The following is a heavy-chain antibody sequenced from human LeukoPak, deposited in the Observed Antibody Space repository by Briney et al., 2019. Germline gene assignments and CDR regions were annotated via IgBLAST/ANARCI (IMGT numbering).Heavy chain of an antibody. J-gene: IGHJ3*02. CDR1: GGSISDYY. Sequence: PSETLSLTCTVSGGSISDYYWSWIRQPPGKGLEWIGYINYSGSTNYNPSLESRVTISGDTSKNQFSLNLSSVTAADTAVYYCTRARRSGYAHAFDIWGQGTMVTVSS. V-gene: IGHV4-59*01. CDR2: INYSGST. CDR3: TRARRSGYAHAFDI. D-gene: IGHD5-12*01.